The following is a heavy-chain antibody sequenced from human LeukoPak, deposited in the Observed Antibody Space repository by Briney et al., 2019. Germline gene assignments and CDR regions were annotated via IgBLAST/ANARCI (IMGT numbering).Heavy chain of an antibody. D-gene: IGHD1-26*01. V-gene: IGHV1-2*02. CDR3: ARVWVLKSSPLCDY. J-gene: IGHJ4*02. CDR2: INPNSGGT. CDR1: GYTFTGYY. Sequence: ASVKVSCKASGYTFTGYYMHLVRQAPGQGLEWMGWINPNSGGTNYAQKFQGRVTMTRDTSISTAYMELSRLRSDDTAVYYCARVWVLKSSPLCDYWGQGTLVTVSS.